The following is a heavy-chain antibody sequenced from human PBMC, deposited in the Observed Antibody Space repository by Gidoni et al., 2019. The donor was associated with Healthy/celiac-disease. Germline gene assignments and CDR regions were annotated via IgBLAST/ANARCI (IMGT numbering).Heavy chain of an antibody. V-gene: IGHV3-48*02. CDR1: GFTFSSYS. CDR2: ISSSSSTI. Sequence: EVQLVESGGGLVQPGGSLRLSCAASGFTFSSYSMNWVRQAPGKGLEWVSYISSSSSTIYYADSVKGRFTISRDNAKNSLYLQMNSLRDEDTAVYYCARGSWELAGDYYGMDVWGQGTTVTVSS. CDR3: ARGSWELAGDYYGMDV. D-gene: IGHD1-26*01. J-gene: IGHJ6*02.